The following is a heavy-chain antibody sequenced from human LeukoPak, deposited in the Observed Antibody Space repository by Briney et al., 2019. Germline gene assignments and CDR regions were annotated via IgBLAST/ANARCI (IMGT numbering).Heavy chain of an antibody. D-gene: IGHD6-6*01. CDR1: GFTFSSYW. CDR2: IKQDGSEK. Sequence: PGGSLRLSCAASGFTFSSYWMSWVRQAPGKGLEWVANIKQDGSEKYYVDSVKGRFTISRDNAKNSLYLQMNSLRAEDTAVYYCASLPPRYSSSSANWFDPWGQGTLVTVSS. J-gene: IGHJ5*02. V-gene: IGHV3-7*01. CDR3: ASLPPRYSSSSANWFDP.